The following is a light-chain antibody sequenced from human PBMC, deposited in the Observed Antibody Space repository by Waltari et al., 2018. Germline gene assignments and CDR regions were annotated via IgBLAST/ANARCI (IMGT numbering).Light chain of an antibody. CDR2: GAS. CDR1: QSLTKKY. CDR3: QQYGSSVMYT. V-gene: IGKV3-20*01. Sequence: EIVLTQSPGTLSLSPGERATLSCRASQSLTKKYLAWYQQKPGQAPRLLIYGASSRAAGLPDRFSGSGSGTDFTLTISRLEPEDFAVYYCQQYGSSVMYTFGQGTKLEIK. J-gene: IGKJ2*01.